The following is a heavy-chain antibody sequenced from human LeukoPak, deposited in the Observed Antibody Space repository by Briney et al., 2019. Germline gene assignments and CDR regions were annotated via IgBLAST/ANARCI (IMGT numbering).Heavy chain of an antibody. J-gene: IGHJ4*02. V-gene: IGHV4-59*12. D-gene: IGHD4-17*01. Sequence: SETLSLTCTVSGGSISSYYWSWIRQPPGKGLEWIAYIYYNGATNYNPSLKSRVTISVDTSKNQFSLKLSSVTAADTAVYYCARGLMTTVTTFFDYWGQGTLVTVSS. CDR3: ARGLMTTVTTFFDY. CDR2: IYYNGAT. CDR1: GGSISSYY.